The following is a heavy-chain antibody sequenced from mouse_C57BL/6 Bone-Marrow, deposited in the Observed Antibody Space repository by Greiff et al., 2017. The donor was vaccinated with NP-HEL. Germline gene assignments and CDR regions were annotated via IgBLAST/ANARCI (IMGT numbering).Heavy chain of an antibody. CDR2: INPSSGYT. V-gene: IGHV1-7*01. CDR1: GYTFTSYW. J-gene: IGHJ1*03. CDR3: ARGPTVAPWYFDV. D-gene: IGHD1-1*01. Sequence: QVQLQQSGGELAKPGASVKLSCKASGYTFTSYWMHWVKQRPGQGLEWIGYINPSSGYTKYNQKFKDKATLTADKSSSTAYMQLSSLTYEDSAVYYCARGPTVAPWYFDVWGTGTTVTVSS.